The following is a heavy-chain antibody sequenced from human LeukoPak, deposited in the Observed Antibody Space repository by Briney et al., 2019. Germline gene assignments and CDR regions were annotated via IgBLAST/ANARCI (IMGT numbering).Heavy chain of an antibody. CDR3: ARGKGYSSSWYRVYPTYFDY. CDR1: GGSFSGYY. Sequence: SETLSLTCAVYGGSFSGYYWSWIRQPPGKGLEWIGEINHNGSTNYNPSLKSRVTISVDTSKNQFSLKLSSVTAADTAVYYCARGKGYSSSWYRVYPTYFDYWGQGTLVTVSS. V-gene: IGHV4-34*01. D-gene: IGHD6-13*01. CDR2: INHNGST. J-gene: IGHJ4*02.